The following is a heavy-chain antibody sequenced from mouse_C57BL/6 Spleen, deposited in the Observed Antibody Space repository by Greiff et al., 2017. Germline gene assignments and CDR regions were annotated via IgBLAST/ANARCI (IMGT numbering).Heavy chain of an antibody. D-gene: IGHD2-4*01. CDR2: INPSNGGT. V-gene: IGHV1-53*01. J-gene: IGHJ4*01. CDR3: ARRRVYYDYDVGYAMDY. Sequence: QVQLQQPGTELVKPGASVKLSCKASGYTFTSYWMHWVKQRPGQGLEWIGNINPSNGGTNYNEKFKSKAPLTVDKSSSTAYMQLSSLTSEDSAVYYCARRRVYYDYDVGYAMDYWGQGTSVTVSS. CDR1: GYTFTSYW.